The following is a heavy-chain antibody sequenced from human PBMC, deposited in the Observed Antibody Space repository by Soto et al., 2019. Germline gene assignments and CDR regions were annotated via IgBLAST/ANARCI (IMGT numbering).Heavy chain of an antibody. J-gene: IGHJ5*02. CDR2: ISGSGDIT. CDR3: AKDHQSAYYDILTCYYPNGFDP. CDR1: GFTFSSYA. D-gene: IGHD3-9*01. V-gene: IGHV3-23*01. Sequence: EVQLLESGGGLVQPGGSLRLSCAASGFTFSSYAMSWVRQAPGKGLEWVSAISGSGDITYYADSVKARFTISRDTSKNTLNLEMNSLRADDTDVYYCAKDHQSAYYDILTCYYPNGFDPWGQGTLVTVSS.